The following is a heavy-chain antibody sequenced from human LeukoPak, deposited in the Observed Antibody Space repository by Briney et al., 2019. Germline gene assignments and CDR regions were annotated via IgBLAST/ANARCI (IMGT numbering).Heavy chain of an antibody. Sequence: SETLSLTCTVSLDSTTSNFWSWVRQPPGKGLEWIGEIHRSGSPNYNPSLQSRVTISIDRSRNQIALELSSVTAADTAVYYCVREILGGFNPGAYWGQGTLVTVSS. D-gene: IGHD1-14*01. CDR3: VREILGGFNPGAY. V-gene: IGHV4-4*02. CDR2: IHRSGSP. CDR1: LDSTTSNF. J-gene: IGHJ4*02.